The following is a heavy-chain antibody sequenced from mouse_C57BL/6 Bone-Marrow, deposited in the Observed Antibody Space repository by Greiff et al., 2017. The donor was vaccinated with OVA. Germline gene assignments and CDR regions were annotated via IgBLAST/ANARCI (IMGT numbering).Heavy chain of an antibody. V-gene: IGHV1-80*01. CDR2: IYPGDGDT. J-gene: IGHJ1*03. D-gene: IGHD1-1*01. Sequence: QFQLQQSGAELVKPGASVKISCKASGYAFSSYWMNWVKQRPGKGLEWIGQIYPGDGDTNYNGKFKGKATLTADKSSSTAYMQLSSLTSEDSAVYFCARSIRITTVVDWYFDVWGTGTTVTVSS. CDR3: ARSIRITTVVDWYFDV. CDR1: GYAFSSYW.